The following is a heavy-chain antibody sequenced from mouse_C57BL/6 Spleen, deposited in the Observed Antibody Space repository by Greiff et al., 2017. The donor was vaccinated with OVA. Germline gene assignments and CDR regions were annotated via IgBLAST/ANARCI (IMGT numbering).Heavy chain of an antibody. CDR1: GYSFTDYN. J-gene: IGHJ4*01. CDR3: ARGGNYEYYYAMDY. CDR2: INPNSGTN. Sequence: VQLKQSGPELVKPGASVKISCKASGYSFTDYNMNWVKQSNGRSLEWIGVINPNSGTNSYNQKFKGKATLTVDQSSSTAYMQLNSLTSEDSAVYYCARGGNYEYYYAMDYWGQGTSVTVSS. V-gene: IGHV1-39*01. D-gene: IGHD2-1*01.